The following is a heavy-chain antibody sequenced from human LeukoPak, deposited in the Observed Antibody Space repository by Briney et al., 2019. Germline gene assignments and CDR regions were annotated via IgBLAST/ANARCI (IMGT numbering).Heavy chain of an antibody. V-gene: IGHV1-2*02. D-gene: IGHD3-10*01. Sequence: ASVKVSCKASGYTFTGYYMRWVRQAPGQGLEWMGWINPNSGGTNYAQKFQGRVTITADESTSTAYMELSSLRAEDTAVYYCATDLIHYYASGAKTWGQGTLVTVSS. CDR3: ATDLIHYYASGAKT. CDR1: GYTFTGYY. J-gene: IGHJ5*02. CDR2: INPNSGGT.